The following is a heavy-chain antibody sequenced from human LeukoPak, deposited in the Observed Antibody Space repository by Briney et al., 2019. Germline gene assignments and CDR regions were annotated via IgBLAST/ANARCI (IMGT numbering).Heavy chain of an antibody. J-gene: IGHJ4*02. CDR3: ASLAYSGCPYPLDY. Sequence: SVKVSCKASGGTFSSYTISWVRQAPEQALEWMGRIIPILDIANYAQKFQGRVTITADKSTSTAYMELSSLRSEDTAVYYCASLAYSGCPYPLDYWGQGTLVTGSS. CDR1: GGTFSSYT. CDR2: IIPILDIA. D-gene: IGHD1-26*01. V-gene: IGHV1-69*02.